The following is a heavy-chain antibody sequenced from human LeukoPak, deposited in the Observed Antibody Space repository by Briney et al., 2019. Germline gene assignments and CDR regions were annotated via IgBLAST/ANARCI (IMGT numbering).Heavy chain of an antibody. CDR3: ARVLYSSLNWSDP. Sequence: SETLSLTCTVSGGSISSGDYYWSWIRQPPGKGLEWIGYIYYSGSTYYNPSLKSRVTISVDTSKNQFSLKLSSVTAADTAVYYCARVLYSSLNWSDPWGQGTLVTVSS. D-gene: IGHD6-13*01. CDR1: GGSISSGDYY. CDR2: IYYSGST. J-gene: IGHJ5*02. V-gene: IGHV4-30-4*01.